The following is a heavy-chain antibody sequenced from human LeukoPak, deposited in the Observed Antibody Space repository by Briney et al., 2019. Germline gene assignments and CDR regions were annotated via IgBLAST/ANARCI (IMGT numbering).Heavy chain of an antibody. V-gene: IGHV1-46*01. J-gene: IGHJ4*02. Sequence: GASVKVSCKASGYTFTMYYIHWVRQAPGQGLEWMGMINPSDGVTTYAQRFQGRVTMTRDMSTTTVYMDLRSLRSEDTAVYYCARARCCGNGNFFDYWGQGTLVTVSS. CDR1: GYTFTMYY. CDR3: ARARCCGNGNFFDY. D-gene: IGHD1-7*01. CDR2: INPSDGVT.